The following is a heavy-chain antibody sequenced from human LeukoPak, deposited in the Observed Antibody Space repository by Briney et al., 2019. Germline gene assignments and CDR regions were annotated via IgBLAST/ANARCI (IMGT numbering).Heavy chain of an antibody. V-gene: IGHV4-34*01. CDR1: GGSFSGYY. J-gene: IGHJ4*02. Sequence: PSETLSLTCALYGGSFSGYYWSWIRPPPRKGLEWIGEINLSGSTNYNPPLTSRVTISVDTSKNQCSLKLSSVTAADTAVYYGARAYPTYYDFWSGYYTRGSARVGFDYWGQGTLVTVSS. D-gene: IGHD3-3*01. CDR3: ARAYPTYYDFWSGYYTRGSARVGFDY. CDR2: INLSGST.